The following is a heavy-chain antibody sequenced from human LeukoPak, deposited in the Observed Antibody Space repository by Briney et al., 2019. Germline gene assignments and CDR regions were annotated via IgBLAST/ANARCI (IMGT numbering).Heavy chain of an antibody. V-gene: IGHV4-59*01. CDR3: ARTTEGGYTYGYFYYYYMDV. CDR2: MYYSGST. Sequence: SETLSLTCTVSGGSISSYYWNWIRQSPGKGLEWIGYMYYSGSTNYKPSLKSRVTISVDTSKNQFSLGLTSVTAADTAVYYCARTTEGGYTYGYFYYYYMDVWGKGTTVTISS. CDR1: GGSISSYY. J-gene: IGHJ6*03. D-gene: IGHD5-18*01.